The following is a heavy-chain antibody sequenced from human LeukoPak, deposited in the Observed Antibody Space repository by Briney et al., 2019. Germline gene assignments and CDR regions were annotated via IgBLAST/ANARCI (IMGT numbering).Heavy chain of an antibody. CDR2: ISGSGGGT. V-gene: IGHV3-23*01. CDR3: AKEGWHY. D-gene: IGHD2-15*01. CDR1: GFTFSSYV. Sequence: GGSLRLSCAASGFTFSSYVMSRVHQAPGKGLEWVSTISGSGGGTYYADSVKGRFTISRDISKNTLYMEMNSLRAEDTAVYYCAKEGWHYWGQGTLVTVSS. J-gene: IGHJ4*02.